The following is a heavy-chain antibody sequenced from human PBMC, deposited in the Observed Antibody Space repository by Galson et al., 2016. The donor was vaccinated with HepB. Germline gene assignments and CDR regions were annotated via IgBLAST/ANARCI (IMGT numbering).Heavy chain of an antibody. J-gene: IGHJ5*02. CDR3: ARARNRWAATYWFDP. CDR2: ISERGRAM. V-gene: IGHV3-11*01. CDR1: GFNFSDYY. Sequence: LSLSCAASGFNFSDYYMSWIRQAPGKGLEWISYISERGRAMYNAESVEGRFTISTDNAKNSLFLQMKSLRVDDTAVYYCARARNRWAATYWFDPWGQGTRVTVSS. D-gene: IGHD2-15*01.